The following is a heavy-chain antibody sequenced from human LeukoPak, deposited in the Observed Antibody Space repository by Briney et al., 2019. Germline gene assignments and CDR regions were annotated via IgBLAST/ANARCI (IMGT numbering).Heavy chain of an antibody. CDR3: AREAAYCSSTSCHHPFAFDI. J-gene: IGHJ3*02. Sequence: SETLSLTCTVSGGSISSYYWSWIRQPPGKGLEWIGYIYYSGSTNYNPSLKSRVTISVDTSKNQFSLKLSSVTAADTAVYYCAREAAYCSSTSCHHPFAFDIWGQGTMVTVSS. CDR1: GGSISSYY. D-gene: IGHD2-2*01. CDR2: IYYSGST. V-gene: IGHV4-59*01.